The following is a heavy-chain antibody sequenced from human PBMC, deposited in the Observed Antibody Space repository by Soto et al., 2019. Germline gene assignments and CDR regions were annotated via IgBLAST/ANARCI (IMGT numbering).Heavy chain of an antibody. CDR3: ARVLYDFWSGHYYYGMDV. J-gene: IGHJ6*02. Sequence: SETLSLTCTVSGGSVSSGIYYWSWIRQPPGKGLEWIGYIYYSGSTNYNPSLKSRVTISVDTSKNQFSLKLSSVTAADTAVYYCARVLYDFWSGHYYYGMDVWGQGTTVTVSS. V-gene: IGHV4-61*01. D-gene: IGHD3-3*01. CDR1: GGSVSSGIYY. CDR2: IYYSGST.